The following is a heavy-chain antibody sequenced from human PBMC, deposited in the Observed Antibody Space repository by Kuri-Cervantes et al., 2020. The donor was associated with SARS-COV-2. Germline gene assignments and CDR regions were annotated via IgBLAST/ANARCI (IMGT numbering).Heavy chain of an antibody. V-gene: IGHV3-48*02. J-gene: IGHJ4*02. CDR1: GFTFSSYS. CDR2: ISSSSTI. Sequence: GESLKISCAASGFTFSSYSMNWVRQAPGKGLEWVSYISSSSTIYYADSVKGRFTISRDNAKNSLYLQMNSLRDEDAAVYYCARDLRIDYWGQGTLVTVSS. CDR3: ARDLRIDY.